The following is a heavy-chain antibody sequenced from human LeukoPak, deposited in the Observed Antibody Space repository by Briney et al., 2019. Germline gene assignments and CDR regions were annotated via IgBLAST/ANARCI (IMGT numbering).Heavy chain of an antibody. CDR2: ISGSGGST. CDR1: GFTFNNYG. D-gene: IGHD6-6*01. CDR3: ASPIAARQGYYYYGMDV. J-gene: IGHJ6*02. Sequence: PGKSLRLSCAASGFTFNNYGMHWVRQAPGKGLEWVSAISGSGGSTYYADSVKGRFTISRDNSKNTLSLQMNSLRAEDTAVYYCASPIAARQGYYYYGMDVWGQGTTVTVSS. V-gene: IGHV3-23*01.